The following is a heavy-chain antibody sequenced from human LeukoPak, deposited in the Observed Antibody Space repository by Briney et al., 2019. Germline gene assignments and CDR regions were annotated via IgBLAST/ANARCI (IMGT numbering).Heavy chain of an antibody. CDR1: GFTFSSYG. Sequence: GGSLRLSCAASGFTFSSYGMHWVRQAPGKGLEWVAFIHYDGTNQHYADSVKGRFTISRDNFKNTLYLQMNSLRVEDTALYYCVNSGFDPWGQGTLVTVSS. CDR3: VNSGFDP. V-gene: IGHV3-30*02. D-gene: IGHD3-10*01. CDR2: IHYDGTNQ. J-gene: IGHJ5*02.